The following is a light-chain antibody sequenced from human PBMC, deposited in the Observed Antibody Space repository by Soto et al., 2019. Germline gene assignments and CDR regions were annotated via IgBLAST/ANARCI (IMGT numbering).Light chain of an antibody. CDR3: QKYNSAPLT. Sequence: DIQRTQSPSTLSGSVGDRVTITCRASQTISSWLAWYQQKPGKAPKLLIYKASTLKSGVPSRFSGSGSGTEFTLTISSLQPDDFATYYCQKYNSAPLTFGGGTKVDI. V-gene: IGKV1-5*03. CDR2: KAS. J-gene: IGKJ4*01. CDR1: QTISSW.